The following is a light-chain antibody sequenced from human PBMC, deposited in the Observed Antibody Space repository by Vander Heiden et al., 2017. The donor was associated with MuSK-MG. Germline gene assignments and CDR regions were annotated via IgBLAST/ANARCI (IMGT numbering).Light chain of an antibody. J-gene: IGLJ2*01. CDR2: EVN. V-gene: IGLV2-14*01. CDR1: STDIHTYED. Sequence: QSALTQPASMSASPGQSTTISCSGDSTDIHTYEDVSCYRQYHGKAPKRLMVEVNYRPSGVSNRVACSKSGKEDSPTISVLQADDKAEDDCSSYPDVTTRVVFGSGTKVTVL. CDR3: SSYPDVTTRVV.